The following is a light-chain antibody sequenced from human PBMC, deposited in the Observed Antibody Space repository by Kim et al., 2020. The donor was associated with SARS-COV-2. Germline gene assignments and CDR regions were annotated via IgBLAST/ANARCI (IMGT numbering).Light chain of an antibody. V-gene: IGKV1-33*01. J-gene: IGKJ5*01. CDR1: QDISNH. CDR2: DAS. Sequence: SAGDRVTITCQASQDISNHLNWYQQKPGKAPELLICDASNLETGVPSRFSGSGSGAVFPFTISSLQPEDIAIYYCQQYDNLSPITFGQGTRLEI. CDR3: QQYDNLSPIT.